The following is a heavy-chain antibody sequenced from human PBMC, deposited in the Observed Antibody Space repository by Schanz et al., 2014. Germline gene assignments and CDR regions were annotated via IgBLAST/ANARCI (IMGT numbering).Heavy chain of an antibody. D-gene: IGHD1-1*01. J-gene: IGHJ5*02. V-gene: IGHV3-53*01. CDR2: MYINSGST. Sequence: EVQLVEGGGGLIQPGGSLRLSCAVSGFTVNTNHMSWVRPAPGKGLEWISSMYINSGSTYSADSVKGRFILSRDSSKNTLLLQMNSLTAEDTAVYYCAREKRRNEGGWATWGQGTLGTVS. CDR1: GFTVNTNH. CDR3: AREKRRNEGGWAT.